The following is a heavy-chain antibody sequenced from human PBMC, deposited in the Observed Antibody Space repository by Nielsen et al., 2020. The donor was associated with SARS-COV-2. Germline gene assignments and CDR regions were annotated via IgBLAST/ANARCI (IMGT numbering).Heavy chain of an antibody. D-gene: IGHD3-3*01. V-gene: IGHV3-48*03. Sequence: GESLKISCAASGFPFSSYEMNWVRQAPGKGLEWVSYISSSGSTIYYADSVKGRFTISRDNAKNSLYLQMNSLRAEDTAVYYCARGRYYDFWSGYYTAIYYFDYWGQGTLVTVSS. CDR1: GFPFSSYE. J-gene: IGHJ4*02. CDR2: ISSSGSTI. CDR3: ARGRYYDFWSGYYTAIYYFDY.